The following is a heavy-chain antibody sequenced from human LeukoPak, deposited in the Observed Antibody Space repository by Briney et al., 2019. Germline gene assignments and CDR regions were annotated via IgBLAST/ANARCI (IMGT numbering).Heavy chain of an antibody. V-gene: IGHV3-11*04. Sequence: NPGGSLRLSCAASGFTFSDYYMSWIRQAPGKGLEWVSYISSSGSTIYYADSVKGRFTISRDNAKNSLYLQMNSLRAEDTAVYYCAKDWVEQWLLHDAFDIWGQGTMVTVSS. CDR1: GFTFSDYY. CDR3: AKDWVEQWLLHDAFDI. CDR2: ISSSGSTI. D-gene: IGHD3-22*01. J-gene: IGHJ3*02.